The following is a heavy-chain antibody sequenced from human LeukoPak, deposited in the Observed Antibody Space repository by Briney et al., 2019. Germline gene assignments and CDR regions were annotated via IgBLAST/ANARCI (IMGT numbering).Heavy chain of an antibody. CDR3: ARVDIAVGLQH. D-gene: IGHD2-15*01. V-gene: IGHV4-4*07. J-gene: IGHJ1*01. CDR1: GGSISSYY. Sequence: SETLSLTCTVSGGSISSYYWSWIWQPAGKGLEWIGRIYTSGSTNYNPSLKSRVTMSVDASKNQFSLKLSSVTAADTAVYYCARVDIAVGLQHWGQGTLVTVSS. CDR2: IYTSGST.